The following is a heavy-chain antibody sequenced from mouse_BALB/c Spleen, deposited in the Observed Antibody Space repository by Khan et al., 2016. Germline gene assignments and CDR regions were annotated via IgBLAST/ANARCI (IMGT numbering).Heavy chain of an antibody. CDR2: LNTNTGEP. CDR3: ARAGTGTGFVD. Sequence: QMQLVQSGPELKKPGETVKLSCKASGYTFTNYGLTWVKQAPGKGLTWMCWLNTNTGEPTYAEEFKGRFAFSLETSASTAYLQTNNLKTEATATYCCARAGTGTGFVDCGEGTLVTGAA. D-gene: IGHD1-1*02. J-gene: IGHJ3*01. V-gene: IGHV9-3*02. CDR1: GYTFTNYG.